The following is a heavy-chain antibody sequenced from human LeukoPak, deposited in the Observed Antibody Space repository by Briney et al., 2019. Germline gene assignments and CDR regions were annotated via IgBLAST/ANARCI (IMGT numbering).Heavy chain of an antibody. V-gene: IGHV1-18*01. CDR3: AREGIVVVPAAMYNWFDP. Sequence: RASVKVSCKASGYTFTSYGISWVRQAPGQGLEWMGWISAYNGNTNYAQKLQGRVTMTTDTSTSTAYMELRSLRSDDTAVYYCAREGIVVVPAAMYNWFDPWGQGTLVTVSS. CDR1: GYTFTSYG. J-gene: IGHJ5*02. CDR2: ISAYNGNT. D-gene: IGHD2-2*01.